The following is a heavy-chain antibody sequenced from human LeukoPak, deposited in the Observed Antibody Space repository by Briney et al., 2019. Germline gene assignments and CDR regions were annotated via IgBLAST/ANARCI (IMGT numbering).Heavy chain of an antibody. CDR3: ARDAYCSTTSCKEYFDL. J-gene: IGHJ2*01. CDR1: GGSISSSSYY. V-gene: IGHV4-39*07. Sequence: PSETLSLTCTVSGGSISSSSYYWGWIRQPPGKGLEWIGEINHSGSTNYNPSLKSRVTISVDTSKNQFSLKLSSVTAADTAVYYCARDAYCSTTSCKEYFDLWGRGTLVTVSS. CDR2: INHSGST. D-gene: IGHD2-2*01.